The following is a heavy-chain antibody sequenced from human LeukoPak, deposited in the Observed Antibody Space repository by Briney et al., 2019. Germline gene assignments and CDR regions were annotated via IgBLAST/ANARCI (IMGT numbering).Heavy chain of an antibody. CDR1: GGSISSYY. V-gene: IGHV4-59*01. CDR3: ARKADYYFDY. J-gene: IGHJ4*02. D-gene: IGHD3-3*01. Sequence: SSETLSLTCTVSGGSISSYYWSWIRQPPGKGLEWIGNIHYSGSTNYNPSLKSRVTISVDTSKNQFSLKLSSVTAADTAVYYCARKADYYFDYWGQGTLVTVSS. CDR2: IHYSGST.